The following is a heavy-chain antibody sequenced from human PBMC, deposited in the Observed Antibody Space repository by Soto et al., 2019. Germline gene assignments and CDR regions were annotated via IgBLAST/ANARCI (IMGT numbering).Heavy chain of an antibody. Sequence: GGSLRLSCAASGFTFSSYGMHWVRQAPGKGLEWVAVISYDGSNKYYADSVKGRFTISRDNSKNTLYLQMNSLRAEDTAVYYCAKDGGYCSGGSCYSGDDYWGQGTLVTVSS. CDR3: AKDGGYCSGGSCYSGDDY. D-gene: IGHD2-15*01. CDR2: ISYDGSNK. J-gene: IGHJ4*02. V-gene: IGHV3-30*18. CDR1: GFTFSSYG.